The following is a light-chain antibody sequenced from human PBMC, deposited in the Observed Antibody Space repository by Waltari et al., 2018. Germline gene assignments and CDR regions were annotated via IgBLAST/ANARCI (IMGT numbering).Light chain of an antibody. CDR3: CSYAGSSTFERV. V-gene: IGLV2-23*02. CDR1: SNDVGCYNL. J-gene: IGLJ2*01. CDR2: EVT. Sequence: QSALTQPASVSGSPGQSISISCTGTSNDVGCYNLVSWYQQHPGKAPKLIIYEVTKRPSGVSNRFSGSKSGNTASLTISGLQAEDEADYYCCSYAGSSTFERVFGGGTKLTVL.